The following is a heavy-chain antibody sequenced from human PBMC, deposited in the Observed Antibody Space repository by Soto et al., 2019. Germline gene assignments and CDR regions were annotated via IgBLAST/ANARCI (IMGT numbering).Heavy chain of an antibody. D-gene: IGHD1-1*01. CDR1: GFTFSSYN. J-gene: IGHJ4*02. V-gene: IGHV3-30-3*01. CDR3: ARDAYNRGGFDY. CDR2: IPFDGANT. Sequence: PGASLRRSCIASGFTFSSYNMHWGRQAPGEGLELVPVIPFDGANTFYADSVKGRFPISRDISRDTLYLQSSSLRDKDTAMYFGARDAYNRGGFDYWGQGTQVTVSS.